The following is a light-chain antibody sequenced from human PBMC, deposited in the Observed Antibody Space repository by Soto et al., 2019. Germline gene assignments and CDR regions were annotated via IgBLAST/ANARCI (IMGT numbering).Light chain of an antibody. CDR2: GAS. J-gene: IGKJ4*01. Sequence: EIVMTQSPAPLSVSPGARATLSCRASQRVSSNFAWYQQKPGQAPRLLIYGASTRATGIPARFSGSGSGTEFTLTISSLQSEDFAVYYCQQYNNWPPLTFGGGTKVEIK. CDR3: QQYNNWPPLT. V-gene: IGKV3-15*01. CDR1: QRVSSN.